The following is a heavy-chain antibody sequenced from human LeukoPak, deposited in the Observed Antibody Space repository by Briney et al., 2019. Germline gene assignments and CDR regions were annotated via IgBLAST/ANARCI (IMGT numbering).Heavy chain of an antibody. D-gene: IGHD6-19*01. CDR2: ISAYNGNT. CDR3: ARFGLGKHIEVAGIPFDI. V-gene: IGHV1-18*01. CDR1: GYSFTSNV. Sequence: ASVKVSCKASGYSFTSNVISWVRQAPGQGLEWMGWISAYNGNTNYAQKLQGRVTMTTNTSTSTAYMELRSLRSDDTAVYYCARFGLGKHIEVAGIPFDIWGQGTMVTVSS. J-gene: IGHJ3*02.